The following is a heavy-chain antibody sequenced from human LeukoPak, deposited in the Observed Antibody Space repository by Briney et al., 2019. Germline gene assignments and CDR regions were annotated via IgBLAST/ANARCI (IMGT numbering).Heavy chain of an antibody. J-gene: IGHJ6*04. CDR2: IKSKTDGGTT. CDR1: GFTFSNAW. V-gene: IGHV3-15*01. Sequence: SGGSLRLPCAASGFTFSNAWMSWVRQAPGKGLEWVGRIKSKTDGGTTDYAAPVKGRFTISRDDSKNTLYLQMNSLKTEDTAVYYCTTWELLWFGELLPNPYGMDVWGKGTTVTVSS. CDR3: TTWELLWFGELLPNPYGMDV. D-gene: IGHD3-10*01.